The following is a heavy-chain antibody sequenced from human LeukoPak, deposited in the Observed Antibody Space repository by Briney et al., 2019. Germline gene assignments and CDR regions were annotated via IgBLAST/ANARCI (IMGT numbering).Heavy chain of an antibody. CDR3: ARAPLPYYYDSSGYYFGD. CDR2: INHSGST. V-gene: IGHV4-34*01. J-gene: IGHJ4*02. Sequence: SETLSLTCAVYGGSFSGYYWSWIRQPPGKGLEWIGEINHSGSTNYNPSLKSRVTISVDTSKNQFSLKLSSVTAADTAVYYCARAPLPYYYDSSGYYFGDWGQGTLVTVSS. CDR1: GGSFSGYY. D-gene: IGHD3-22*01.